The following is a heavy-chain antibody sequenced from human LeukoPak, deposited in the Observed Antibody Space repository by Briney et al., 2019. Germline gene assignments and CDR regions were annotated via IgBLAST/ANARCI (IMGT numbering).Heavy chain of an antibody. V-gene: IGHV1-18*01. CDR2: ISAYNGNT. J-gene: IGHJ6*02. CDR1: GYTFTSYG. Sequence: ASVKVSCKASGYTFTSYGISWVRQAPRQGLEWMGWISAYNGNTNYAQKLQGRVTMTTDTSTSTAYMELRSLRSDDTAVYYCARGREWLNDLDYYYYYGMDVWGQGTTVTVSS. D-gene: IGHD3-3*01. CDR3: ARGREWLNDLDYYYYYGMDV.